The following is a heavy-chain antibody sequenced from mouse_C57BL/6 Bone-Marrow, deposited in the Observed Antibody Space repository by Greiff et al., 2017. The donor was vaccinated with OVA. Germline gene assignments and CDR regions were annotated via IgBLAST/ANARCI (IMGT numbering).Heavy chain of an antibody. D-gene: IGHD2-4*01. V-gene: IGHV1-81*01. Sequence: QVQLKESGAELARPGASVKLSCKASGYTFTSYGISWVKQRTGQGLEWIGEIYPRSGNTYYNEKFKGKATLTADKSSSTAYMELRSLTSEDSAVYFCARGSYDYDLHYWGQGTTLTVSS. J-gene: IGHJ2*01. CDR1: GYTFTSYG. CDR3: ARGSYDYDLHY. CDR2: IYPRSGNT.